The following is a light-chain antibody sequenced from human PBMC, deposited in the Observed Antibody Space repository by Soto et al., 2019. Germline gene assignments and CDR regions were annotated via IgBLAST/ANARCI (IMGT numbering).Light chain of an antibody. J-gene: IGLJ2*01. Sequence: QSVLTQPPSVSGAPGQRVTISCTGSSSNIGACYDVHWYQQLPGRAPKLLIYGNTNRPSGVPDRFSGSKSGNSASLAITGLQAEDEADYYCLSYESSQTVVFGRGTKVTVL. CDR1: SSNIGACYD. CDR3: LSYESSQTVV. V-gene: IGLV1-40*01. CDR2: GNT.